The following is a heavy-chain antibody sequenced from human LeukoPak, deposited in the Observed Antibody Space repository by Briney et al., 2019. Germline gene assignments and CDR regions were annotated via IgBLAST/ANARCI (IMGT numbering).Heavy chain of an antibody. CDR1: GFTFSDAW. V-gene: IGHV3-15*01. CDR3: TTGRGFMGSWPLGY. D-gene: IGHD6-13*01. CDR2: IKSKIDGETI. Sequence: GGSLRLSCTASGFTFSDAWMSWVRQAPGKGLEWVGRIKSKIDGETIDYAAPVKGRFTISRDDSKDTLHLQMNTLKSEDTAVYYCTTGRGFMGSWPLGYWGQGTLVTVSS. J-gene: IGHJ4*02.